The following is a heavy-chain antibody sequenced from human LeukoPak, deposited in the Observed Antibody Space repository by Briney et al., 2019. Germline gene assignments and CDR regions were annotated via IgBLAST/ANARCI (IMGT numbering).Heavy chain of an antibody. V-gene: IGHV3-33*01. CDR1: GFTFSSYG. Sequence: GRSLTLSCAASGFTFSSYGMHWVRQAPGKGLEWVAVIWNDGRNKYYADSVKGRFTISRDNSENTLYLQMNSLGDEDTAVYYCARGDYYDSRYDMDVWGQGTTVAVSS. J-gene: IGHJ6*02. D-gene: IGHD3-10*01. CDR3: ARGDYYDSRYDMDV. CDR2: IWNDGRNK.